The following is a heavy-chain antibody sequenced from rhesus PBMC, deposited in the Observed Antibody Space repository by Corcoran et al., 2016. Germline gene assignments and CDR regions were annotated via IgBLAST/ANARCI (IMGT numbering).Heavy chain of an antibody. Sequence: QVQLQESGPGVVKPSETLSLTCAVSGGTISSGYYYWSWIRQPPGKGVERIGGIYSNRENTHYNPSLKSRVTISKDTSKNQFSLKLSSVTATDTAVYYCARWIVTGPGNRFDVWGPGVLVTVSS. D-gene: IGHD6-13*01. CDR1: GGTISSGYYY. CDR2: IYSNRENT. V-gene: IGHV4S12*01. J-gene: IGHJ5-1*01. CDR3: ARWIVTGPGNRFDV.